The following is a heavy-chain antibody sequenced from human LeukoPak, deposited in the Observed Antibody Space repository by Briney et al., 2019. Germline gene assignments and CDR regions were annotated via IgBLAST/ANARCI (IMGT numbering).Heavy chain of an antibody. J-gene: IGHJ4*02. D-gene: IGHD3-10*01. V-gene: IGHV4-39*01. CDR3: ARRDGFREF. Sequence: SETLSLTCTVSGGSISSSGYYWGWIRQPPGKGLEWIGSIYYSGSTYYNPSLKSRVTISVDTSKNQFSLKLSSVTAADTAVYYCARRDGFREFWGQGTLVTVSS. CDR2: IYYSGST. CDR1: GGSISSSGYY.